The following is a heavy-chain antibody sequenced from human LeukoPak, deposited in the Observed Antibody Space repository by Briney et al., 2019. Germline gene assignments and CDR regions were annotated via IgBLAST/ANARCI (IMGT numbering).Heavy chain of an antibody. V-gene: IGHV1-24*01. D-gene: IGHD2-15*01. CDR1: EYTLTQLS. Sequence: GASVNVSCTLSEYTLTQLSMHWVRQAPGKRLEWMGGIDHEDGETIYAQKFQGRVTMTEDTSTDTAYMELSSLRSEDTAVYYCATALMTPNAFDIWGQGTMVTVSS. CDR2: IDHEDGET. CDR3: ATALMTPNAFDI. J-gene: IGHJ3*02.